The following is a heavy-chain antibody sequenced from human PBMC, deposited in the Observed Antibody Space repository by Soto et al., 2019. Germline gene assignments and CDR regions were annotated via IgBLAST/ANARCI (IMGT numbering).Heavy chain of an antibody. D-gene: IGHD5-18*01. J-gene: IGHJ6*02. Sequence: SETLSLTCTFSGFSISSYYWSWIRQPPGKGLEWIGYIYYSGSTNYNPSLKSRVTISVDTSKNQFSLKLSSVTAADTAVYYCAREQLNYGMDVWGQGTTVTVSS. CDR2: IYYSGST. CDR3: AREQLNYGMDV. V-gene: IGHV4-59*01. CDR1: GFSISSYY.